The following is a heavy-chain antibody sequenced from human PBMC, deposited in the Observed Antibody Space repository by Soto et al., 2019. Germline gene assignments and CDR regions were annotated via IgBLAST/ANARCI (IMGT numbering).Heavy chain of an antibody. V-gene: IGHV3-74*01. Sequence: VGSVRLSCAASVFTFSRYWMHWVRQSPGKGLVWVSRIDSYGSATSQVDSVEGRFTISRDNAKNTLYLQMKSLRAEDTAVYYCARGWVQGLSRQPPTDYWGQGTLVTVSS. CDR2: IDSYGSAT. CDR3: ARGWVQGLSRQPPTDY. CDR1: VFTFSRYW. J-gene: IGHJ4*02. D-gene: IGHD3-16*02.